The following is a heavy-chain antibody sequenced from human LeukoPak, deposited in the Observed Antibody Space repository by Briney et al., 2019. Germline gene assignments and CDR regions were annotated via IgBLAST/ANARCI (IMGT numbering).Heavy chain of an antibody. CDR3: ARAGALGYCSSTSCYKSDY. CDR2: IYYSGST. CDR1: GGSISSYY. J-gene: IGHJ4*02. V-gene: IGHV4-59*01. D-gene: IGHD2-2*02. Sequence: SETLSLTCTVSGGSISSYYWSWIRQPPGKGLEWIGYIYYSGSTNYNPSPKSRVTISVDTSKNQFSLKLSSVTAADTAVYYCARAGALGYCSSTSCYKSDYWGQGTLVTVSS.